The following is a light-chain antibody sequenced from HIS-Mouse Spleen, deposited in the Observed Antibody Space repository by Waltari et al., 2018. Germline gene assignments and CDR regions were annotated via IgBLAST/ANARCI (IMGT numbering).Light chain of an antibody. CDR2: EVS. J-gene: IGLJ2*01. V-gene: IGLV2-8*01. CDR1: SSDVGGYNY. CDR3: SSYAGSNNVV. Sequence: QSALTQPPSASGSPGQSVTIPCTGTSSDVGGYNYVSWYQQHPGKAPKLSVDEVSRRPSGVPDRFSGSKSGNTASLTVSGLQAEDEADYYCSSYAGSNNVVFGGGTKLTVL.